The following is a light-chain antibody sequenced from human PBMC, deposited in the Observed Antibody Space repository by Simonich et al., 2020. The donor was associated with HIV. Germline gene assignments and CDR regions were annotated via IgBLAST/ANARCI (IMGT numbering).Light chain of an antibody. V-gene: IGKV1-39*01. Sequence: DIQMTQSPSSLSASVGDRVTISCRASQKISTFLNWYHQKPGKAPKLLISVASSLQRGVPSRFSGSGSGTDFTLTISSLQPEDFATYYCQQSYSSPTFGGGTKVEIK. J-gene: IGKJ4*01. CDR1: QKISTF. CDR3: QQSYSSPT. CDR2: VAS.